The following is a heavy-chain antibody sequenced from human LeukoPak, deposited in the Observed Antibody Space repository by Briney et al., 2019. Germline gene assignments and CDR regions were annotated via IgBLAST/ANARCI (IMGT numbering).Heavy chain of an antibody. CDR1: GFTVSTNY. Sequence: GGSLRLSCAASGFTVSTNYMTWVRQAPGKGLECVSVIHSGGSTYYADSVKGRFTISRDNSKNTLYLQMSSLGDEDTAVYYCARVNSGYSYGLVDYWGQGTLVTVSS. CDR3: ARVNSGYSYGLVDY. V-gene: IGHV3-53*01. D-gene: IGHD5-18*01. J-gene: IGHJ4*02. CDR2: IHSGGST.